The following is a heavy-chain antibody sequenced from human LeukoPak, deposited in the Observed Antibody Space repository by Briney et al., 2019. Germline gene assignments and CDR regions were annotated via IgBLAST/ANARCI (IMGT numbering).Heavy chain of an antibody. CDR1: VFTFSSYC. D-gene: IGHD2-2*01. CDR3: AREVGSTLIYYYYYGMDV. Sequence: GGSLRLSCAASVFTFSSYCMHWVRQAPGKGLEWVAVIWYDRSNKYYADSVKGRFTISRDNSKNTLYLQMNSLRAEDTAVYYCAREVGSTLIYYYYYGMDVWGQGTTATVSS. CDR2: IWYDRSNK. J-gene: IGHJ6*02. V-gene: IGHV3-33*01.